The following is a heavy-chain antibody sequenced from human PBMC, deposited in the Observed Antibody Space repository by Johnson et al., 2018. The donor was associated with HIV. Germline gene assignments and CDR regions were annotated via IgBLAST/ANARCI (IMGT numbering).Heavy chain of an antibody. D-gene: IGHD1-26*01. Sequence: VQLVESGGGLVKPGGSLRLSCAASGFTFSDYYMSWIRQAPGKGLEWVSYISSSGSTIYYADSVKGRFTISRDNAKNTLHLQMNSLRGEDTAVYYCARGGRYSESVNDAHDIWGQGTKVTVSS. J-gene: IGHJ3*02. CDR3: ARGGRYSESVNDAHDI. CDR1: GFTFSDYY. CDR2: ISSSGSTI. V-gene: IGHV3-11*04.